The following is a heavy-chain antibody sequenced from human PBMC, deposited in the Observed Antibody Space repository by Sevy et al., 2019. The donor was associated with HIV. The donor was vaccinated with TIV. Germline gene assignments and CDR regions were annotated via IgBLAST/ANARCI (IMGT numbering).Heavy chain of an antibody. J-gene: IGHJ5*02. V-gene: IGHV4-30-2*01. D-gene: IGHD3-10*01. CDR2: IYHSGST. Sequence: SETLSLTCAVSGGSINAGGYSWSWIRQPPGKGLEYIGYIYHSGSTYYNPSLKSRVTMSLDRSKNQFSLKLTSVTAAETAEYYWARRKRVLDYNSGSYYSGWFDPGGQGTLVTVSS. CDR3: ARRKRVLDYNSGSYYSGWFDP. CDR1: GGSINAGGYS.